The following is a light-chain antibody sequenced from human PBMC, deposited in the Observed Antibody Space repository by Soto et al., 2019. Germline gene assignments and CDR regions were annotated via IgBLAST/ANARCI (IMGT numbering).Light chain of an antibody. CDR2: GAS. CDR1: QSVSSGD. Sequence: ETVMTQTPATLSLSLGERAPLSCRASQSVSSGDLACYQQKPGQAPRLLIFGASNRATGIPDRFTGSGSGTDFTLTISRLEPEDFAVYYCQQYGISQNTFGQGTKLEIK. CDR3: QQYGISQNT. J-gene: IGKJ2*01. V-gene: IGKV3-20*01.